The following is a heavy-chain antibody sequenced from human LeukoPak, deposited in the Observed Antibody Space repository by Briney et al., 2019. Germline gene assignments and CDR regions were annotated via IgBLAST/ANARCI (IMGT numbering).Heavy chain of an antibody. CDR3: ARGLIGYYAAGSFWFDP. V-gene: IGHV4-34*01. CDR2: INHSGST. CDR1: GGSCSGYY. D-gene: IGHD3-10*01. Sequence: SETLSLTCTVYGGSCSGYYWSWIRQPPGKGLEWRGEINHSGSTHYNPSLKSRVTISVDTSKNQFSLQLRSVTSAVAAVYYCARGLIGYYAAGSFWFDPWGQGTLVTVSS. J-gene: IGHJ5*02.